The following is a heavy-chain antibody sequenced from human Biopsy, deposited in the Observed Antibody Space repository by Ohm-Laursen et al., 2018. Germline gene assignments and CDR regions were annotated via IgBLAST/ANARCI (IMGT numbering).Heavy chain of an antibody. V-gene: IGHV4-59*02. Sequence: PSQTLSLTCTVSGESVWTYYWSWIRQPPGKVMEWIASIYYSGTTHKNPSLKSRVTISVDTSQGLLSLDLSSVTAADKAVYYCARVRGGFLEWFDYWGQGTLVTVSS. CDR2: IYYSGTT. J-gene: IGHJ5*01. CDR1: GESVWTYY. D-gene: IGHD3-3*01. CDR3: ARVRGGFLEWFDY.